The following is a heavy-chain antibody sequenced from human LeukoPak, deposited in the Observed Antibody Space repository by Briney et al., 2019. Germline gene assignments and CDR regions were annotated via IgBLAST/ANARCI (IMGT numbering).Heavy chain of an antibody. V-gene: IGHV4-59*12. J-gene: IGHJ6*03. CDR3: ARDSPSKSTYYYYYYMDV. CDR2: IYHSGST. Sequence: PSETLSLTCTVSGDSIISSYWTWIRQPPGKGLEWIGYIYHSGSTYYNPSLKSRVTISVDRSKNQFSLKLSSVTAADTAVYYCARDSPSKSTYYYYYYMDVWGKGTTVTVSS. D-gene: IGHD2-2*01. CDR1: GDSIISSY.